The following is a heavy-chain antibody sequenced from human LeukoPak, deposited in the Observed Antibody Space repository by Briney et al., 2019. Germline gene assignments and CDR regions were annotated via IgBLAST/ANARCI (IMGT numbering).Heavy chain of an antibody. V-gene: IGHV4-59*01. CDR1: GGSISSYY. J-gene: IGHJ5*02. D-gene: IGHD3-10*01. CDR2: IYYSGST. CDR3: ARGGLLWFGELNWFDP. Sequence: SETLSLTCTVSGGSISSYYWSWIRQPPGKGLEWIGYIYYSGSTNYNPSLKSRVTISVDTSKNQFSLKLSSVTAADTAVYYCARGGLLWFGELNWFDPWGQGTLVTVSS.